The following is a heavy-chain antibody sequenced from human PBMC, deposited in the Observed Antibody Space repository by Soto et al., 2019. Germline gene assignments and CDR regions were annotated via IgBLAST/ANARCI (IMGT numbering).Heavy chain of an antibody. Sequence: PGGSLRLSCKGSGFTFSSYAIQWVRQAPGEGLEWVAAISDDGTNKHTADSVKGRFTISRDNSRNTVYLQVDSLRAEDTAVYYCARVPEAGRPLFDYWGQGALVTVSS. V-gene: IGHV3-30-3*01. CDR3: ARVPEAGRPLFDY. D-gene: IGHD6-6*01. J-gene: IGHJ4*02. CDR1: GFTFSSYA. CDR2: ISDDGTNK.